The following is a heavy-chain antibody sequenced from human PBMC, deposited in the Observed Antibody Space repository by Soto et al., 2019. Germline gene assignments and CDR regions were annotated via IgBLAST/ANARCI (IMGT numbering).Heavy chain of an antibody. CDR1: GGSFSGYY. Sequence: SETLSLTCAVYGGSFSGYYWSWIRQPPGKGLEWIGEINHSGSTNYNPSLKSRVTISVDTSKNQFSLKLSSVTAADTAVYYCARAARTRYSGGYWKIGNDWFDHWGQGTLVTVSS. D-gene: IGHD1-26*01. V-gene: IGHV4-34*01. J-gene: IGHJ5*02. CDR2: INHSGST. CDR3: ARAARTRYSGGYWKIGNDWFDH.